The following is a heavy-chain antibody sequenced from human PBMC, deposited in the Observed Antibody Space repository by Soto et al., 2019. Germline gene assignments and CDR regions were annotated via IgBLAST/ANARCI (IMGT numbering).Heavy chain of an antibody. Sequence: GASVKVSCKASGYTFTSYAIHWVRQAPGQRLEWMGWINAGNCNTKYAQKLQGGVTMTTDTSTSTAYMELRSLRSDDTAVYYCARCGVANDAFDIWGQGTMVTVSS. CDR1: GYTFTSYA. CDR2: INAGNCNT. D-gene: IGHD3-3*01. CDR3: ARCGVANDAFDI. V-gene: IGHV1-3*01. J-gene: IGHJ3*02.